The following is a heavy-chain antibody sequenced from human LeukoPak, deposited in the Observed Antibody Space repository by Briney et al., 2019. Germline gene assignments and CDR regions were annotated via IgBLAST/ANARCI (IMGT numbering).Heavy chain of an antibody. D-gene: IGHD1-26*01. J-gene: IGHJ4*02. CDR3: ARHWELLSPLYFDY. V-gene: IGHV4-38-2*01. CDR1: GYSISSGYY. Sequence: PSETLSLTCAVSGYSISSGYYWGWIRQPPGKGLEWIGSIYHSRSTYYNPSLKSRVTISVDTSKNQFSLKLSSVTAADTAVYYCARHWELLSPLYFDYWGQGTLVTVSS. CDR2: IYHSRST.